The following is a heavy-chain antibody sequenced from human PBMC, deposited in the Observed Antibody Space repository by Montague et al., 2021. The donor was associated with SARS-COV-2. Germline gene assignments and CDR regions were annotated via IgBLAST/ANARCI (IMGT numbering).Heavy chain of an antibody. D-gene: IGHD1-14*01. V-gene: IGHV4-39*01. CDR3: ATRTRYPQNDFGF. Sequence: SETLSLTCTVSGDSIRNSDYSWGWVRQPPGNGLEWIGNIYNGGSTFYNPSLKSRVTIFVDTSKNQFSLKLSSVTAADTAVYYCATRTRYPQNDFGFWGQGTLVPVSS. CDR2: IYNGGST. CDR1: GDSIRNSDYS. J-gene: IGHJ4*02.